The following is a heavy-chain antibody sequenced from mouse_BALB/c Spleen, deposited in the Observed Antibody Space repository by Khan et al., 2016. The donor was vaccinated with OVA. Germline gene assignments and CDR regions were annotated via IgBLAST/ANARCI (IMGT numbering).Heavy chain of an antibody. D-gene: IGHD1-2*01. CDR2: IWAGGST. J-gene: IGHJ4*01. V-gene: IGHV2-9*02. Sequence: VQLQESGPGLVAPSQSLSITCTVSGFSLTNYGVHWVRQPPGKGLEWLGVIWAGGSTNYNSSLMSRLSITKDNSKSQVFLKMNSLQTDDTAMYYCDREPPIHYYGHRTLDYWGQGISVTVSS. CDR3: DREPPIHYYGHRTLDY. CDR1: GFSLTNYG.